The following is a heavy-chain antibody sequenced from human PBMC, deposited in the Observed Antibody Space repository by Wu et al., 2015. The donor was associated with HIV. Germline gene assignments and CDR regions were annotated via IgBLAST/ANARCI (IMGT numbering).Heavy chain of an antibody. CDR2: IIPLYGTT. V-gene: IGHV1-69*08. J-gene: IGHJ6*01. CDR3: TTNRILINGADYYHHYGMDV. Sequence: QVQMVQSGAEVRQPGSSVKVSCKASGGTFINYGINWVRQAPGEGLEWLGTIIPLYGTTNYAQKFLGRILISADKSTTTSSLELSSLRSEDTAIYCATTNRILINGADYYHHYGMDVWGQGTTVTVSS. CDR1: GGTFINYG. D-gene: IGHD2-8*01.